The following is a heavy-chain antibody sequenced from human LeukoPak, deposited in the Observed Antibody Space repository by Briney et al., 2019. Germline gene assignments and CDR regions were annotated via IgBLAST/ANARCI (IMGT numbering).Heavy chain of an antibody. CDR1: GGSISSYY. CDR2: IYISGST. D-gene: IGHD3-22*01. V-gene: IGHV4-4*09. Sequence: SETLSLTCTVSGGSISSYYWSWIRQPPGKGLEWIGYIYISGSTNYNPSLKSRVTISVDTSKNQFSLKLSSVTAADTAVYYCARHDSSGYYPFDYWGQGTLVTVSS. CDR3: ARHDSSGYYPFDY. J-gene: IGHJ4*02.